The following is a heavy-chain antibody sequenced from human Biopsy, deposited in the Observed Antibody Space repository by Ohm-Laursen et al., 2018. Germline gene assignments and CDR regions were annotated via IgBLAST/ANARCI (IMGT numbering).Heavy chain of an antibody. CDR1: GYTFTSYD. CDR2: LNPVSGNS. Sequence: ASAKVSCKSSGYTFTSYDITWVRQASGQGPEWIGWLNPVSGNSNFGQKFRGRVTVTSDTSISTAYMELSGLTSDDTATYYCGRAVRNQLLTDPWGQGTLVTVTS. V-gene: IGHV1-8*01. CDR3: GRAVRNQLLTDP. J-gene: IGHJ5*02. D-gene: IGHD1-7*01.